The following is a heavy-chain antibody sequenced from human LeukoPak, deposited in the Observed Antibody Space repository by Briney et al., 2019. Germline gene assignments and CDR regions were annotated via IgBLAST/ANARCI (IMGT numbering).Heavy chain of an antibody. J-gene: IGHJ4*02. CDR2: INHSEST. CDR3: ARATQLRNFDY. CDR1: GGSFSGYY. Sequence: SETLSLTCAVYGGSFSGYYWSWIRQPPGKGLEWIGEINHSESTNYNPSLKSRVTISVDRSKNQFSLKLSSVTAADTAVYYCARATQLRNFDYWGQGTLVTVSS. V-gene: IGHV4-34*01. D-gene: IGHD1-1*01.